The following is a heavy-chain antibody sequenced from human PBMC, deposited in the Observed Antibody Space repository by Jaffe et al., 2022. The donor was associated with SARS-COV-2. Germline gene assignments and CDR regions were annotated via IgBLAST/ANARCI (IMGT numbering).Heavy chain of an antibody. CDR3: ARRASGRNWFDP. D-gene: IGHD3-10*01. CDR2: ISYTGTT. J-gene: IGHJ5*02. CDR1: GESISSSDYY. Sequence: QLHLQESGPGLVKPSETLSLTCIVSGESISSSDYYWGWIRQPPGKGLDFIGDISYTGTTYYNPSLKSRVTLFVDTSKNQFSLNLNSVAAADTAVYYCARRASGRNWFDPWGQGTLVTVSS. V-gene: IGHV4-39*01.